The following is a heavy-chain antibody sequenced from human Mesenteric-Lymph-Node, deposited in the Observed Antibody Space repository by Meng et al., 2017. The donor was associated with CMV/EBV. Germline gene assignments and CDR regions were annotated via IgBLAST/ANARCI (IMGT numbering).Heavy chain of an antibody. CDR3: AREHSDFYEVSSYYGLDV. CDR2: IFYRGTT. J-gene: IGHJ6*02. D-gene: IGHD3/OR15-3a*01. V-gene: IGHV4-39*02. CDR1: DGSVSTSTYY. Sequence: SETLSLTCAVSDGSVSTSTYYWAWIRQPPGGGLEWIGSIFYRGTTYYNPSLNSRASISIDTSKNQFSLRVSSVAATDTAVYYCAREHSDFYEVSSYYGLDVWGQGTAVTVSS.